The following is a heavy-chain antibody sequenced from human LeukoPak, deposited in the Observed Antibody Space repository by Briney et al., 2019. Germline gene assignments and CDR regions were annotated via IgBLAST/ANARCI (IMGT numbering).Heavy chain of an antibody. CDR2: MNANSGNT. CDR1: GYTFTSFD. V-gene: IGHV1-8*01. CDR3: ARAGELRFLPFDP. Sequence: VASVKVSCKASGYTFTSFDINWVRQATGQGLEWMGWMNANSGNTVFAQKFQGRVTMTRNTSISTAYMELSRLRSDDTAVYYCARAGELRFLPFDPWGQGTLVTVSS. D-gene: IGHD3-3*01. J-gene: IGHJ5*02.